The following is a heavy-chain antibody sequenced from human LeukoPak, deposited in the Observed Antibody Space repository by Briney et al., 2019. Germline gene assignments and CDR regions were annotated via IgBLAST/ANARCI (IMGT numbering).Heavy chain of an antibody. CDR1: GFTFSSYA. CDR2: ISGSGGST. Sequence: GGSMRLSCAASGFTFSSYAMSWVRQAPGKGLEWVSAISGSGGSTYYADSVKGRFTISRDNPKNTLYLQMNSLRAEDTAVYYCAKYRSFGEFYPDYWGQGTLVTVSS. V-gene: IGHV3-23*01. D-gene: IGHD3-10*01. J-gene: IGHJ4*02. CDR3: AKYRSFGEFYPDY.